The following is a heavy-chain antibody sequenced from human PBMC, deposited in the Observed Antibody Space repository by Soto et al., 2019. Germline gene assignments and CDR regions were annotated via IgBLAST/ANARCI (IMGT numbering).Heavy chain of an antibody. Sequence: GGSLRLSCAAPGFTFSSYDMSWVRQAPGKGLEWVSAISGSGGSTYYADSVKGRFTISRDNSKSTLYLQMNSLRAEDTAVYYCAKDVCSGGSCLFYFDYWGQGTLVTVSS. J-gene: IGHJ4*02. CDR1: GFTFSSYD. V-gene: IGHV3-23*01. D-gene: IGHD2-15*01. CDR2: ISGSGGST. CDR3: AKDVCSGGSCLFYFDY.